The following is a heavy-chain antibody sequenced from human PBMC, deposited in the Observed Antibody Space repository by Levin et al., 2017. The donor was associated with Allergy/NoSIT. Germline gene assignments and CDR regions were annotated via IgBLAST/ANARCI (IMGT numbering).Heavy chain of an antibody. Sequence: GGSLRLSCAASGFTFSTYTMGWVRQAPGKGLEWVSDIDPSGGRTYYADSVKGRFTISRDNSKNTLYLQVDSLRAEDTAVYYCAKAGSISWYDYWGQGTLVTVSS. CDR3: AKAGSISWYDY. CDR1: GFTFSTYT. V-gene: IGHV3-23*01. CDR2: IDPSGGRT. D-gene: IGHD6-13*01. J-gene: IGHJ4*02.